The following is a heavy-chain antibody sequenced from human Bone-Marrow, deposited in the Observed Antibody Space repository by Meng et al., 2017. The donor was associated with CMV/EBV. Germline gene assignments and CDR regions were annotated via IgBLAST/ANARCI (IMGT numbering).Heavy chain of an antibody. CDR2: IRSKANSYAT. Sequence: GESLKISCAASGFTFSGSAMHWVRQASGKGLEWVGRIRSKANSYATAYAASVKGRFTISRDDSKNTAYLQMNSLKTEDTAVYYCTRRMFSAVAGTDDAFDIWGQGTMVTASS. D-gene: IGHD6-19*01. J-gene: IGHJ3*02. V-gene: IGHV3-73*01. CDR1: GFTFSGSA. CDR3: TRRMFSAVAGTDDAFDI.